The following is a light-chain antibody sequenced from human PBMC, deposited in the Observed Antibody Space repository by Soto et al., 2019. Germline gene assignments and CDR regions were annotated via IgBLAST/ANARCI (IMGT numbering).Light chain of an antibody. CDR1: QSVTTR. J-gene: IGKJ5*01. CDR3: QQYGGSPIT. Sequence: IVLTQSPGTLSLSPGERVTLYCRASQSVTTRLAWYQHKPGQAPTLLMSGASNRASGVPVRFSGSGSGTDFTLTITRLEPEDFALYYCQQYGGSPITFGLGTRREIK. CDR2: GAS. V-gene: IGKV3-20*01.